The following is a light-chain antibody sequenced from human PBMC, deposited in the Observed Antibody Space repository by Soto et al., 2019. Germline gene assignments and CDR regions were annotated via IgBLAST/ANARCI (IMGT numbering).Light chain of an antibody. V-gene: IGLV1-44*01. J-gene: IGLJ1*01. CDR1: SSNIGSKT. CDR2: SNY. Sequence: QSVLTQPPSASGTPGQRVTISCSGSSSNIGSKTVNRYQQLPGTAPKLLIYSNYQRPSGVPDRFSGSKSGTSASLAISGLQSEDEADYYCSAWDASLNGYVFGTGTKLTVL. CDR3: SAWDASLNGYV.